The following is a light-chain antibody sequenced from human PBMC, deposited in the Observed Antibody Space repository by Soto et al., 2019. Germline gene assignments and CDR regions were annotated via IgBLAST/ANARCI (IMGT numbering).Light chain of an antibody. V-gene: IGLV3-21*01. CDR1: NVGSRS. CDR3: QVWEATGDQVV. Sequence: SYELTQPPSVSVAPGETARISCGGNNVGSRSVHWYQQKPGQAPFLVTYYDSDRPSGIPERFSGSNSGNTATLIISRVEAGDEADYYCQVWEATGDQVVFGGGTQLTVL. CDR2: YDS. J-gene: IGLJ2*01.